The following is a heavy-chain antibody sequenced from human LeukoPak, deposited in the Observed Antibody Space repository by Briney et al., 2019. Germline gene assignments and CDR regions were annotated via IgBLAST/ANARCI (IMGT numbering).Heavy chain of an antibody. CDR2: ISDSGNK. CDR3: AKAPVTTCRGAYCYPFDY. J-gene: IGHJ4*02. V-gene: IGHV3-23*01. Sequence: GGSLRLSCAASGFTLSSYAMSWVRQAPGKGLEWVSAISDSGNKYHADSVKGRFTISRDSFKITLFIQMNRLRPDDAAVYYCAKAPVTTCRGAYCYPFDYWGQGTLVTVSS. CDR1: GFTLSSYA. D-gene: IGHD2-21*01.